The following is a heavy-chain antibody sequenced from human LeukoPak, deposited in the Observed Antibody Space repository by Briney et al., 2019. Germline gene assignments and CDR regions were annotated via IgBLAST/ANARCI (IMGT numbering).Heavy chain of an antibody. CDR2: ISGTGSTI. J-gene: IGHJ4*02. D-gene: IGHD6-13*01. Sequence: GGSLRLSCAASGFTFSNFGMNWVRQTPGKGLEWISYISGTGSTIHLADSVKGRFTISRDNAGNSLYLQMSSLGAEDTALYYCVRGGPYTSSWYVWGQGTLVTVSS. CDR3: VRGGPYTSSWYV. V-gene: IGHV3-48*01. CDR1: GFTFSNFG.